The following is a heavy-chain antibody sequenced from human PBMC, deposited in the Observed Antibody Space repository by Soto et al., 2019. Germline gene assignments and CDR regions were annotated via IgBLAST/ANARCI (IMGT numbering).Heavy chain of an antibody. CDR1: GGSVSSTSAA. D-gene: IGHD2-2*01. Sequence: QTLSLTCALSGGSVSSTSAAWNWIRQSTSRGLEWLGRTYYRSKWYNDYAVSVKSRITINPDTSKNQFSLQLSSVTVADTAVYYCARDVSSTANWIDPWGQGTLVTVSS. CDR3: ARDVSSTANWIDP. CDR2: TYYRSKWYN. J-gene: IGHJ5*02. V-gene: IGHV6-1*01.